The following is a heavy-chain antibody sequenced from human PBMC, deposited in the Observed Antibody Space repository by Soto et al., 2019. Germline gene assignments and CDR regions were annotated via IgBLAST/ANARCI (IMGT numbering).Heavy chain of an antibody. V-gene: IGHV1-46*01. CDR3: ARDLSSYSSGYYDV. CDR1: GYTFTNYY. Sequence: QVQLVQSGAEVKKPGASVKVSCKASGYTFTNYYMHWVRQAPGQGLEWTGIINPSGGRTNYAQKFQGRATMTRDTSTSTVYLELSTLRSEDTAVYYCARDLSSYSSGYYDVWGRGTLVTVSS. CDR2: INPSGGRT. D-gene: IGHD6-19*01. J-gene: IGHJ2*01.